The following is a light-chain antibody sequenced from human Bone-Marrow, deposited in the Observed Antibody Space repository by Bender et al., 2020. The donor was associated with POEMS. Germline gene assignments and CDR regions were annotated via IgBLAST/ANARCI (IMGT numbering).Light chain of an antibody. CDR2: RNN. V-gene: IGLV1-47*01. Sequence: QSMVTQPPSASGAPGQRVTISCSGSSSNIGNNFVYWYQHLPGMAPKLIIYRNNQRPSGVPDRFSGSKSGTSASLAISGLRSEDEADYYCASWDDTVSVSWVFGGGTKLTVL. CDR1: SSNIGNNF. CDR3: ASWDDTVSVSWV. J-gene: IGLJ3*02.